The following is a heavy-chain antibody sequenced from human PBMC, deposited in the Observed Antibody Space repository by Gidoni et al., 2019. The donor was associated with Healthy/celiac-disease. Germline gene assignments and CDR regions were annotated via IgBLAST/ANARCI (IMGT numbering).Heavy chain of an antibody. CDR1: GYTFTSYY. V-gene: IGHV1-46*01. J-gene: IGHJ5*02. Sequence: QVQLVQSGAEVKKPGASVKVSCKASGYTFTSYYMHWVRQAPGQGLEWMGIINPSGGSTSYAQKFQGRVTMTRDTSTSTVYMELSSLRSEDTAVYYCARDRIRRQVVVAATGPNWFDPWGQGTLVTVSS. CDR3: ARDRIRRQVVVAATGPNWFDP. D-gene: IGHD2-15*01. CDR2: INPSGGST.